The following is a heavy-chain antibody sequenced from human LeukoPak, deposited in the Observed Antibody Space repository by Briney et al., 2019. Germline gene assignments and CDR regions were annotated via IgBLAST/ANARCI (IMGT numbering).Heavy chain of an antibody. CDR3: ARDGGRLHQSYYFDY. D-gene: IGHD3-3*01. V-gene: IGHV4-39*07. J-gene: IGHJ4*02. Sequence: PETLSLTCSVSGGSISLSYYYWGWIRQPPGKGLEWIGSIYHSGSTYYNPSLKSRVTISVDTSKNQFSLKLSSVTAADTAVYYCARDGGRLHQSYYFDYWGQGTLVTVSS. CDR1: GGSISLSYYY. CDR2: IYHSGST.